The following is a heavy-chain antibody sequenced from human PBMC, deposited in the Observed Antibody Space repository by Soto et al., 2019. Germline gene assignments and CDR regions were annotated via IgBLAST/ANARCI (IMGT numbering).Heavy chain of an antibody. D-gene: IGHD6-13*01. CDR2: ISGSGGST. V-gene: IGHV3-23*01. CDR3: ARVGLSAADFDY. CDR1: GFTFSSYA. Sequence: RLSCAASGFTFSSYAMSWVRQAPGKGLEWVSAISGSGGSTYYADSVKGRFTISRDNSKNTLYLQMNSLRAEDTAVYYCARVGLSAADFDYWGQGTLVTVSS. J-gene: IGHJ4*02.